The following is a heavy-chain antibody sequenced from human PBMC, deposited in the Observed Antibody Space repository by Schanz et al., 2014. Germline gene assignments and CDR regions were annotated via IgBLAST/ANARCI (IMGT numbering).Heavy chain of an antibody. J-gene: IGHJ4*02. D-gene: IGHD3-10*01. V-gene: IGHV3-21*03. Sequence: VQLVESGGGVVQPGRSLRLSCAASGFTFSSYALHWVRQAPGKGLEWVSYVSRSTPDIYYADSVKGRFTISRDNSKNTLFLQMNSLRAEDTAMYYCARWCVIRGVILDSWGQGTLVTVSS. CDR1: GFTFSSYA. CDR3: ARWCVIRGVILDS. CDR2: VSRSTPDI.